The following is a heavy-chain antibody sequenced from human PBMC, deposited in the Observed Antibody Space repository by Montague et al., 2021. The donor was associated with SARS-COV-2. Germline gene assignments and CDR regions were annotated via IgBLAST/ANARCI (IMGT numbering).Heavy chain of an antibody. V-gene: IGHV4-59*13. Sequence: SETLSLTCTVSGGSLSTYYWSWIRQPPGKGLECIGYIYYTGNTNYNPSLKSRVTILVDTSKNQFSLKLGSVTAADTAVYYCARFFGPYYYGLDVWGQGTTVTVSS. CDR2: IYYTGNT. D-gene: IGHD3-10*01. CDR1: GGSLSTYY. J-gene: IGHJ6*02. CDR3: ARFFGPYYYGLDV.